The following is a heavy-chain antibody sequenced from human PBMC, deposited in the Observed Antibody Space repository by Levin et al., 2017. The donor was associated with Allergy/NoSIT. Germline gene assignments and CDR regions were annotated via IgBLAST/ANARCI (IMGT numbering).Heavy chain of an antibody. J-gene: IGHJ6*02. V-gene: IGHV3-30*18. D-gene: IGHD6-13*01. CDR3: AKDLLLGSSWLHRYYYYYYGMDV. CDR1: GFTFSSYG. CDR2: ISYDGSNK. Sequence: PGGSLRLSCAASGFTFSSYGMHWVRQAPGKGLEWVAVISYDGSNKYYADSVKGRFTISRDNSRNTLYLQMNSLRAEDTAVYYCAKDLLLGSSWLHRYYYYYYGMDVWGQGTTVTVSS.